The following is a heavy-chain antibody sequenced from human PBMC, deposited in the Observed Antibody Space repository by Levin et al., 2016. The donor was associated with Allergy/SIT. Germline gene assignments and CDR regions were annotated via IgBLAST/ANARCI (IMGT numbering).Heavy chain of an antibody. V-gene: IGHV3-23*01. CDR2: ISGSGGST. Sequence: GESLKISCAASGFTFSSYAMSWVRQAPGKGLEWVSAISGSGGSTYYADSVKGRFTISRDNSKNTLYLQMNSLRAEDTAVYYCANIYGDYPIYWGQGTLVTVSS. CDR1: GFTFSSYA. J-gene: IGHJ4*02. D-gene: IGHD4-17*01. CDR3: ANIYGDYPIY.